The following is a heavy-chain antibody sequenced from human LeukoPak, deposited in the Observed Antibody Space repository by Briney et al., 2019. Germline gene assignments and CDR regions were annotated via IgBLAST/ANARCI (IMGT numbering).Heavy chain of an antibody. D-gene: IGHD3-3*01. J-gene: IGHJ6*03. CDR1: GYSFTSYW. CDR3: ARLSVSGSRLGGATIFGVVNTGGYMDV. Sequence: GESLKISCKGSGYSFTSYWIGWVRQMPGKGLEWMGIIYPGDSDTRYSPSFQGQVTVSADKSISTAYLQWSSLKASDTAMYYCARLSVSGSRLGGATIFGVVNTGGYMDVWGKGTTVTVSS. V-gene: IGHV5-51*01. CDR2: IYPGDSDT.